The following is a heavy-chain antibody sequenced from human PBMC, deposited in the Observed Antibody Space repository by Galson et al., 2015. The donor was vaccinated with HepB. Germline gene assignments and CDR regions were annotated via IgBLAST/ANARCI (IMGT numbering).Heavy chain of an antibody. V-gene: IGHV2-70*04. CDR2: IDWDDDK. CDR1: GFSLSSSGMR. CDR3: ARMGDTFDI. J-gene: IGHJ3*02. Sequence: PALVKPTQTLTLTCTFSGFSLSSSGMRVSWIRQPPGKALEWLARIDWDDDKFYSTSLKTRLTISKDTSKNQVVLTMTNMDPVDTATYYCARMGDTFDIWGQGTMVTVSS.